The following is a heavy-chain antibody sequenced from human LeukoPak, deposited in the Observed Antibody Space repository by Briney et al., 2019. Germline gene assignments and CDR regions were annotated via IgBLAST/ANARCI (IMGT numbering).Heavy chain of an antibody. Sequence: SVKVPCKASGYTFTSYGINWVRQAPGQGLEWMGWISAYNGNTNYAQKLQDRVTMTTDTSTSTAYMELRSLRSDDTAIYYCARMMSIPVAGHRPLFDYWGQGTLVTVSS. V-gene: IGHV1-18*01. J-gene: IGHJ4*02. CDR3: ARMMSIPVAGHRPLFDY. CDR2: ISAYNGNT. CDR1: GYTFTSYG. D-gene: IGHD6-19*01.